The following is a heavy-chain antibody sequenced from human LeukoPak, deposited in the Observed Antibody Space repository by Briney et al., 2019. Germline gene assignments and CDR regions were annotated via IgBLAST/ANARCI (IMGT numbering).Heavy chain of an antibody. Sequence: PGGSLRLSCAASGFTFSSYAMSWVRQAPGKGLEWVSAISGSGGSTYYADSVKGRFTISRDNSKNTLYLRMNSLRAEDTAVYYCAKGYYGSGSYYNPIDYWGQGTLVTVSS. D-gene: IGHD3-10*01. V-gene: IGHV3-23*01. J-gene: IGHJ4*02. CDR3: AKGYYGSGSYYNPIDY. CDR2: ISGSGGST. CDR1: GFTFSSYA.